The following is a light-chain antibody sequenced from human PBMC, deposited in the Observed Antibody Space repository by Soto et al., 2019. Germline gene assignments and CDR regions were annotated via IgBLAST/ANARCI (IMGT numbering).Light chain of an antibody. Sequence: QSALTQPASVSGSPGQSITISCTGTSSDIGTYNFVSWYQQHPGKAPKLMIYDVTNRPSGVSIRFSGSKSDNTASLTISGLQAEDEADYYCSSSTASASYVFGTGTKLTVL. CDR2: DVT. J-gene: IGLJ1*01. CDR1: SSDIGTYNF. V-gene: IGLV2-14*01. CDR3: SSSTASASYV.